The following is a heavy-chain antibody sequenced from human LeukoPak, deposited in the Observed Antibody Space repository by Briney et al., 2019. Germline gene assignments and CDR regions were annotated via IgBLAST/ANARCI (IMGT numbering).Heavy chain of an antibody. J-gene: IGHJ5*02. CDR3: ASAPLGSTRP. CDR1: GFTFSSSW. V-gene: IGHV3-7*01. CDR2: IKQDGSEK. D-gene: IGHD1-26*01. Sequence: GGSLRLSCVASGFTFSSSWMSWVRQAPGKGLEWVANIKQDGSEKYYVDSVKGRFTISRDNAKSSLYLQMNSLRAEDTAVYYCASAPLGSTRPWGQGTLVTVSS.